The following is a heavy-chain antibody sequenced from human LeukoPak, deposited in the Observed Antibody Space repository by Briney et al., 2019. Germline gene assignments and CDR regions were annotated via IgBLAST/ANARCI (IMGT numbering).Heavy chain of an antibody. Sequence: ASVKVSCKASGYTFTGCYMHWVRQAPGQGLEWMGWINPNSGGTNYAQKFQGWVTMTRDTSISTAYMELSRLRSDDTAVYYCARDSGRSGSYYNYWGQGTLVTVSS. J-gene: IGHJ4*02. D-gene: IGHD3-10*01. CDR2: INPNSGGT. V-gene: IGHV1-2*04. CDR1: GYTFTGCY. CDR3: ARDSGRSGSYYNY.